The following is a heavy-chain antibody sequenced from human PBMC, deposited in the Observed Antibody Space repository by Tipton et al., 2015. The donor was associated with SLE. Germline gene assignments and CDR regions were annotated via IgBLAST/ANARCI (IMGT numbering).Heavy chain of an antibody. V-gene: IGHV4-31*03. CDR2: ISYSGST. J-gene: IGHJ3*02. Sequence: TLSLTCTVSGGSISSGGYYWSWIRQSPGKGLEWIGYISYSGSTNYNSSLKSRLTISVDTSKNQFSLKLRSVTAADTAVYYCARGGIFYHHDSSGRHAFDIWGRGTVVAVSA. CDR1: GGSISSGGYY. CDR3: ARGGIFYHHDSSGRHAFDI. D-gene: IGHD3-22*01.